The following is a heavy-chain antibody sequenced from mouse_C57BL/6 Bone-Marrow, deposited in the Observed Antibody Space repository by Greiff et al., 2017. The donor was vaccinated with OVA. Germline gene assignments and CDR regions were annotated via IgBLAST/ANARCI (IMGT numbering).Heavy chain of an antibody. CDR1: GYTFTSYW. V-gene: IGHV1-50*01. Sequence: QVQLQQPGAELVKPGASVKLSCKASGYTFTSYWMQWVKQRPGQGLEWIGEIDPSDSNTNYNQKFKGKATLTVDTSSSTAYMQLSSLTSEDSAVYDWARSGIVGFDYWVKGTTLTFSS. CDR2: IDPSDSNT. D-gene: IGHD1-3*01. J-gene: IGHJ2*01. CDR3: ARSGIVGFDY.